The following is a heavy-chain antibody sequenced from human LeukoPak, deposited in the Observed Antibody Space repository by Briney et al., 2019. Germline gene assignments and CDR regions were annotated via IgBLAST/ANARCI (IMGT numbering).Heavy chain of an antibody. D-gene: IGHD3-10*01. CDR1: GGSISSSSYY. V-gene: IGHV4-39*07. CDR2: IYYSGST. Sequence: SETLSLTCTDSGGSISSSSYYWGWIRQPPGKGLEWIGSIYYSGSTYYNPSLKSRVTISVDTSKNQFSLKLSSVTAADTAVYYCARSGEAHPAFDYWGQGTLVTVSS. J-gene: IGHJ4*02. CDR3: ARSGEAHPAFDY.